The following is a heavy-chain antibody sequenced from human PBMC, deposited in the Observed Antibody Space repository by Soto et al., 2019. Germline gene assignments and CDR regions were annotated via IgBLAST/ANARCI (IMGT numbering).Heavy chain of an antibody. CDR2: IWYDGSNK. J-gene: IGHJ6*02. CDR3: ASGDSSGYPSKPYYYYYYGMDV. D-gene: IGHD3-22*01. V-gene: IGHV3-33*01. CDR1: GFTFSSYG. Sequence: GGSLRLSCAASGFTFSSYGMHWVRQAPGKGLEWVAVIWYDGSNKYYADSVKGRFTISRDNSKNTLYLQMNSLRAEDTAVYYCASGDSSGYPSKPYYYYYYGMDVWGQGTTVTVSS.